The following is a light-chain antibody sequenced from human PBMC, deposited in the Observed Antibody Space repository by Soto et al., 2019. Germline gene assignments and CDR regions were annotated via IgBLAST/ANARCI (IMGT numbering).Light chain of an antibody. V-gene: IGKV1-39*01. CDR1: QSISSY. J-gene: IGKJ4*01. CDR3: QQSYSTPDT. Sequence: DIQMTQSPSSLSASVGDRVTITCRASQSISSYLNWYQQKPGKAPKLLIYAASSLQSGVPSRFSGSGSGTDFTLTISSLQHEAFATYYCQQSYSTPDTFGGGTKVEIK. CDR2: AAS.